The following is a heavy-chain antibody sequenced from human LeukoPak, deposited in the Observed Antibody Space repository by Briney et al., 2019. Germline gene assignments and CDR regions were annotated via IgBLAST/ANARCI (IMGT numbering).Heavy chain of an antibody. CDR2: TYYNGNT. V-gene: IGHV4-59*04. Sequence: SETLSLTCAVYGGSFSGYYWGWIRQPPGKGLEWIGTTYYNGNTYYNPSLKSRVTMSIDTSKNQFSLRLTSVTAADTAVYYCVRQPGYSYLTTYSYYYMDVWGKGTTVTVSS. D-gene: IGHD5-18*01. CDR1: GGSFSGYY. J-gene: IGHJ6*03. CDR3: VRQPGYSYLTTYSYYYMDV.